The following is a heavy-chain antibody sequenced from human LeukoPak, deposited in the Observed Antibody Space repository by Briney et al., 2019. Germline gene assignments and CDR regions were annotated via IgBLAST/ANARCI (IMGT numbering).Heavy chain of an antibody. CDR1: GYTFTSYG. CDR3: ARVMGNEEFWSGYFDY. J-gene: IGHJ4*02. Sequence: ASVKVSCKASGYTFTSYGISWVRQAPGQGLEWMGWISAYNGNTNYAQKLQGRVTMTTDTSTSTAYMELRSLRSDDTAVYYCARVMGNEEFWSGYFDYWGQGTLVTVSS. V-gene: IGHV1-18*01. CDR2: ISAYNGNT. D-gene: IGHD3-3*01.